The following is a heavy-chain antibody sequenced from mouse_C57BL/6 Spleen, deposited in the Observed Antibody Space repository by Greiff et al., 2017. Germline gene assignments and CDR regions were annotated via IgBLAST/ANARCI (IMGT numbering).Heavy chain of an antibody. J-gene: IGHJ2*01. D-gene: IGHD2-1*01. CDR3: ARDGNYDYFDY. CDR1: SYTFTGYW. V-gene: IGHV1-9*01. Sequence: QVQLKQSRPELIKPGASVKLSCQPTSYTFTGYWIEWVKQRPGHGLEWIGEILPGSGSTNYNEKFKGKATFTADTSSNTAYMQLSSLTTEDSAIYCCARDGNYDYFDYWRQGTTLTVST. CDR2: ILPGSGST.